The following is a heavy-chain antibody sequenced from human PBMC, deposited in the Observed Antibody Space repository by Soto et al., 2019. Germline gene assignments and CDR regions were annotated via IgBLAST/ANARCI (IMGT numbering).Heavy chain of an antibody. D-gene: IGHD3-10*01. V-gene: IGHV4-4*02. CDR3: ASIHYYGSGSFWFDP. Sequence: SSETPSLTCAVSGDSFSTSNWWSWVRQPPGKGLEWIGEIYHTGSTNYNPSLKSRVNMSIDKSKNQFSLNVNSVTAADTAIYYCASIHYYGSGSFWFDPWGQGTLVTVSS. J-gene: IGHJ5*02. CDR1: GDSFSTSNW. CDR2: IYHTGST.